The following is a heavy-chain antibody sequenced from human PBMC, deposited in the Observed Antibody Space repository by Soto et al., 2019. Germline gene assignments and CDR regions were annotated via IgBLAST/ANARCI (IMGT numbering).Heavy chain of an antibody. V-gene: IGHV4-30-4*01. CDR2: IYYSGST. CDR3: ARCSTVTTHFQH. Sequence: SETLSLTCTVPGGSISSGDYYWSWIRQPPGKGLEWIGYIYYSGSTYYNPSLKSRVTISVDTSKNQFSLKLSSVAAADTAVYYCARCSTVTTHFQHWGQGTLVTVSS. J-gene: IGHJ1*01. CDR1: GGSISSGDYY. D-gene: IGHD4-17*01.